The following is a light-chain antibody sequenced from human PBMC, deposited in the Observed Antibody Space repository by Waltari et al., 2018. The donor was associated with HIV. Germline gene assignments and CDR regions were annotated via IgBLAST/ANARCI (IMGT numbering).Light chain of an antibody. CDR2: GGS. CDR1: QSVTTNF. Sequence: ENVLTQSPGTLSLSPGDTATLSCRATQSVTTNFLAWYQQKPGQAPRLLIYGGSNRATGIPDRFSGSGSGTDFTLTISRLEPEDFAVYYCHQYSSSYQTFGQGTKVE. CDR3: HQYSSSYQT. J-gene: IGKJ1*01. V-gene: IGKV3-20*01.